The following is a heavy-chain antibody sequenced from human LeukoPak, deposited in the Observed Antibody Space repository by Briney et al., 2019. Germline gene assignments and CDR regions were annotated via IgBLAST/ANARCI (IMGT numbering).Heavy chain of an antibody. CDR1: GGTFSGYA. Sequence: SVKVSCKASGGTFSGYAISWVRQAPGQGLEWMGGIIPIFGTANYAQKFQGRVTITADESTSTAYMELSSLRSEDTAVYYCARTDIAAAGNWFDPWGQGTLVTVSS. J-gene: IGHJ5*02. D-gene: IGHD6-13*01. CDR3: ARTDIAAAGNWFDP. CDR2: IIPIFGTA. V-gene: IGHV1-69*01.